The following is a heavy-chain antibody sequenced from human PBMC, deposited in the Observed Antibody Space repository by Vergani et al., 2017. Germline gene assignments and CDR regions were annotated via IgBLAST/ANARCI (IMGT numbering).Heavy chain of an antibody. CDR2: MNPNSGNT. D-gene: IGHD4/OR15-4a*01. CDR1: GYTFTSYD. V-gene: IGHV1-8*01. J-gene: IGHJ5*02. CDR3: AREEEYGGRGNWFDP. Sequence: QVQLVPSGAEVKTPGASVKVSCKASGYTFTSYDINWVRQATGQGLEWMGWMNPNSGNTGYAQKLQGRVTMTRNTSISTGYMELSSLRSEDTAVYYCAREEEYGGRGNWFDPWGQGTLVTVSS.